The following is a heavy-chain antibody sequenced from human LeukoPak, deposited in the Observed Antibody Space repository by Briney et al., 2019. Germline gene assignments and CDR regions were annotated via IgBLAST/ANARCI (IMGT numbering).Heavy chain of an antibody. CDR1: GATFTSYA. CDR3: ASQYSSSLWYFDY. Sequence: GASVKVSCKASGATFTSYAISWVRQAPGQGLEWMGGIIPIFGTANYAQKFQGRVTITADKSTSTAYMELSSLRSEDTAVYYCASQYSSSLWYFDYWGQGTLVTVSS. J-gene: IGHJ4*02. CDR2: IIPIFGTA. V-gene: IGHV1-69*06. D-gene: IGHD6-13*01.